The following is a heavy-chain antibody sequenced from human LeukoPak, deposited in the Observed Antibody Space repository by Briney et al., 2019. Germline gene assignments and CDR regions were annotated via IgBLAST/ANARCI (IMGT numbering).Heavy chain of an antibody. D-gene: IGHD4-11*01. J-gene: IGHJ4*02. CDR3: ARGGTTVTT. CDR1: GGSISSYY. Sequence: SETLSLTCTGSGGSISSYYWSWIRQPPGKGLEWIGYIYYSGSTNYNPSLKSRVTISVDTSKNQFSLKLSSVTAADPAVYYCARGGTTVTTWGQGTLVTVSS. V-gene: IGHV4-59*01. CDR2: IYYSGST.